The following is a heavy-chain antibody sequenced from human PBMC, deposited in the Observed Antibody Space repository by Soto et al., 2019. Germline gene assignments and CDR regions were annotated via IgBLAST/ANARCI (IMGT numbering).Heavy chain of an antibody. CDR1: CYTFSNYG. D-gene: IGHD6-6*01. J-gene: IGHJ5*02. CDR2: ISGYDGNT. CDR3: ARKSSSSSWFDP. Sequence: SVKGSCKASCYTFSNYGITWVRQAPGQGLEWMGWISGYDGNTNYAQNFQGRVTMTTDPSTRTAYMELRSLRSDDTAVYYCARKSSSSSWFDPWGQGTLVTVSS. V-gene: IGHV1-18*01.